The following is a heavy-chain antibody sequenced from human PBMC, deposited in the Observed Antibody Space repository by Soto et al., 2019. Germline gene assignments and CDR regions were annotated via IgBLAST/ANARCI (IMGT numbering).Heavy chain of an antibody. CDR1: GGTFRSYA. J-gene: IGHJ4*02. CDR2: IIPIFGTA. CDR3: SRDEGIAAAGSFDY. V-gene: IGHV1-69*01. Sequence: QVQLVQSGAEVKKPGSSVKVSCKASGGTFRSYAISWVRQAPGQGLEWMGGIIPIFGTANYAQKCQGRVTITADESTSTAYMELSSLRSEDTAVYYCSRDEGIAAAGSFDYWGQGTLVTVSS. D-gene: IGHD6-13*01.